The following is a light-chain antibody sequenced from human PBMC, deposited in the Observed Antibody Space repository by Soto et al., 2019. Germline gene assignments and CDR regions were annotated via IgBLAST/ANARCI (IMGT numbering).Light chain of an antibody. CDR2: SNN. CDR3: AAWDVSLKGFV. V-gene: IGLV1-44*01. J-gene: IGLJ1*01. CDR1: SSNIGSNT. Sequence: QSALTQPPSASGTPGQRVTISCSGSSSNIGSNTVNWYQQLPGTAPKLLIYSNNQRPSGVPDRFSGSKSGTSASLAISGLQSEDEADYFCAAWDVSLKGFVFGTWTKVTVL.